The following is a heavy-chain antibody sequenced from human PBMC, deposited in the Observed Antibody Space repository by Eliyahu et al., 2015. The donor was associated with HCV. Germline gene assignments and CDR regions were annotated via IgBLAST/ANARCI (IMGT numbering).Heavy chain of an antibody. CDR2: SYSAGTS. Sequence: EVQLMESGGVLVQPGGSLKLSCAASGFSVSNTDMNWVRQAPGRGLEWVSMSYSAGTSYYASSVRGRFSVSRDNSKNTLYLHMTFVRAEDTAVYFCTRGSTTYYYGLDVWGHGTTVTVSS. CDR1: GFSVSNTD. V-gene: IGHV3-66*01. CDR3: TRGSTTYYYGLDV. J-gene: IGHJ6*02. D-gene: IGHD1-14*01.